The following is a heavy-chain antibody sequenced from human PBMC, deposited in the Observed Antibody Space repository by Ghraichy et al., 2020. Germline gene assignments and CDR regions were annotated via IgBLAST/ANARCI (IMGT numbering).Heavy chain of an antibody. CDR2: INHSGST. J-gene: IGHJ4*02. D-gene: IGHD3-10*01. CDR3: ARGLSGSGFVLGAIDY. Sequence: SQTLSLTCAVYGGSFSGYYWSWIRQPPGKGLEWIGEINHSGSTNYNPSLKSRVTISVDTSKNQFSLKLSSVTAADTAVYYCARGLSGSGFVLGAIDYWGQGTLVTVSS. V-gene: IGHV4-34*01. CDR1: GGSFSGYY.